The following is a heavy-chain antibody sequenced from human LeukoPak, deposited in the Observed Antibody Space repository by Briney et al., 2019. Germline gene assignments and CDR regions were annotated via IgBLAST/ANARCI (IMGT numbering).Heavy chain of an antibody. CDR3: ARGYVDTAMVRPLGAFDI. CDR2: IYTSGST. CDR1: GGSISTYY. Sequence: SETLSLTCTVSGGSISTYYWSWIRQPAGKGLEWIGRIYTSGSTNYNPSLKSRVTVSVDTSKNQFSLKLSSVTAADTAVYYCARGYVDTAMVRPLGAFDIWGQGTMVTVSS. V-gene: IGHV4-4*07. D-gene: IGHD5-18*01. J-gene: IGHJ3*02.